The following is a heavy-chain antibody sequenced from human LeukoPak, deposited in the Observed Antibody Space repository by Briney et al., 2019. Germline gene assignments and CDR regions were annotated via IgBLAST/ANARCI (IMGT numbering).Heavy chain of an antibody. V-gene: IGHV3-66*01. CDR1: GFTVSSNY. J-gene: IGHJ4*02. Sequence: PGGSLRLSCAASGFTVSSNYMSWVRQAPGKGLEWVSVIYSGGSTYYADSVKGRFTISRDNAKNSLYLQMNSLRAEDTAVYYCARTPSVLWSGYYPRFDYWGQGTLVTVSS. CDR2: IYSGGST. CDR3: ARTPSVLWSGYYPRFDY. D-gene: IGHD3-3*01.